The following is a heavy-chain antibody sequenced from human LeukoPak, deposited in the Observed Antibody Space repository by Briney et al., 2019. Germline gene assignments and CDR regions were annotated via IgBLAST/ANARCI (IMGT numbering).Heavy chain of an antibody. D-gene: IGHD1-20*01. CDR2: IYYSGST. V-gene: IGHV4-59*01. CDR3: ARELYNWNGRRHATDI. J-gene: IGHJ3*02. CDR1: GGSISRYY. Sequence: SETLSLTCTVSGGSISRYYWSWVRQPPGKGLEYIGNIYYSGSTNYNPSPKSRVTISLHTSRSQFSLKLTSVTAAATAVYYCARELYNWNGRRHATDIWGQGTMVTVSS.